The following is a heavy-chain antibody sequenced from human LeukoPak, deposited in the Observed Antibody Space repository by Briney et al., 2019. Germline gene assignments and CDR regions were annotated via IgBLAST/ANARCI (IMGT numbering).Heavy chain of an antibody. J-gene: IGHJ4*02. CDR3: ASVSSGWSALDY. CDR2: IYHSGST. D-gene: IGHD6-19*01. V-gene: IGHV4-39*07. CDR1: GGSISSSSYY. Sequence: PSETLSLTCTVSGGSISSSSYYWGWIRQPPGKGLEWIGSIYHSGSTYYNPSLKSRVTISVDTSKNQFSLKLSSVTAADTAVYYCASVSSGWSALDYWGQGTLVTVSS.